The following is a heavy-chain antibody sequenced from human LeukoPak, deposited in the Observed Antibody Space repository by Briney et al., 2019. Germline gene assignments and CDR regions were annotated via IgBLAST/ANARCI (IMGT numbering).Heavy chain of an antibody. D-gene: IGHD1-26*01. CDR1: GFTFSSYW. Sequence: AGGSLRLSCAASGFTFSSYWMHWVRQAPGKGLVGVSRINTDGRITNYADSVKGRFTISRDNAKNTLYLQMNSLRAEDTALYYCARDLRGARDYWGQGTLVTVSS. V-gene: IGHV3-74*01. J-gene: IGHJ4*02. CDR3: ARDLRGARDY. CDR2: INTDGRIT.